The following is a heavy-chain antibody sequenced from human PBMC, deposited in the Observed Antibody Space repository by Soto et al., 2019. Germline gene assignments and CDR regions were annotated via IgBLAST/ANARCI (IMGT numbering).Heavy chain of an antibody. V-gene: IGHV4-30-4*01. CDR3: ASELRGPKYFQH. CDR1: GGSISSGDYY. J-gene: IGHJ1*01. CDR2: IYYSGST. D-gene: IGHD2-21*01. Sequence: TLSLTCTVSGGSISSGDYYWSWIRQPPGKGLEWIGYIYYSGSTYYNPSLKSRVTISVDTSKNQFSLKLSSVTAADTAVYYCASELRGPKYFQHWGQGTLVTVSS.